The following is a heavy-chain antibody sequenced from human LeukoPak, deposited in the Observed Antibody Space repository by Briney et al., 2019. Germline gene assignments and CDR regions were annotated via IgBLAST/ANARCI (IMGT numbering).Heavy chain of an antibody. Sequence: PSETLSLTCTVSGYSISSGYYWGWIRQPPGKGLEWIGSIYHSGSTYYNPSLKSRVTISVDTSKSQFSLKLNSVTAADTAVYYCARSMADSRIDYWGQGTLVTVSP. CDR2: IYHSGST. J-gene: IGHJ4*02. CDR1: GYSISSGYY. D-gene: IGHD6-6*01. CDR3: ARSMADSRIDY. V-gene: IGHV4-38-2*02.